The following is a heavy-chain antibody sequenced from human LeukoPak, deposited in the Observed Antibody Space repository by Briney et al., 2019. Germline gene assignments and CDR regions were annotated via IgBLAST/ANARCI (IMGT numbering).Heavy chain of an antibody. CDR2: IYTSGST. CDR1: GGSISSYY. CDR3: ARGSRDGYNWVNFDY. D-gene: IGHD5-24*01. J-gene: IGHJ4*02. Sequence: SETLSLTCTVSGGSISSYYWSGIRQPAGKGREWIGRIYTSGSTNYNPSLKSPVTISVHKSKHQFSLKLSSVTAADTAVYYCARGSRDGYNWVNFDYWGQGTLVTVSS. V-gene: IGHV4-4*07.